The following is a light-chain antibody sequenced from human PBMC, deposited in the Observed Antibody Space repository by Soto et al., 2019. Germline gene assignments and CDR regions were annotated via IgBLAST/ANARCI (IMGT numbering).Light chain of an antibody. V-gene: IGLV2-14*03. Sequence: QSALTQPSSMSGSPGQSITISCTGTSSDIGAYEHVSWYQQRPGRAPKVLIYDVRIRPSEVSNRFSGSKSGDTASLTISGLQAEDEAVYHCASKTTSSTVLFGGGTKLTVL. CDR1: SSDIGAYEH. CDR3: ASKTTSSTVL. CDR2: DVR. J-gene: IGLJ2*01.